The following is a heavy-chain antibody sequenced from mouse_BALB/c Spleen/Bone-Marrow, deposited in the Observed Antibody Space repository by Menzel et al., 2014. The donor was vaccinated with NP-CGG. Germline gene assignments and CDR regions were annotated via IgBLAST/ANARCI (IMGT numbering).Heavy chain of an antibody. J-gene: IGHJ4*01. CDR1: GFSLTGYG. CDR2: IWGDGST. V-gene: IGHV2-6-7*01. CDR3: AREPHYYAMDY. Sequence: QVQLKDSGPGLVAPSQSLSITCTVSGFSLTGYGVNWVRQPPGKGLEWLGMIWGDGSTDYNSALKSRLSISKDNSKSQVFLKMNSLQTDDTARYYCAREPHYYAMDYWGQGTLVTVSS.